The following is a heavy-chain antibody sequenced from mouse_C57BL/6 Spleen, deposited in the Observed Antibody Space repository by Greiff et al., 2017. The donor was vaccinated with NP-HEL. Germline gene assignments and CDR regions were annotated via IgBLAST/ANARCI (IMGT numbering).Heavy chain of an antibody. Sequence: QVQLQQSGAELVRPGTSVKVSCKASGYAFTNYLIEWVKQRPGQGLEWIGVINPGSGGTNYNEKFKGKATLTADKSSSTAYMQLSSLTSEDSAVYFCARAVVDFDYWGQGTTLTVSS. V-gene: IGHV1-54*01. CDR3: ARAVVDFDY. J-gene: IGHJ2*01. CDR1: GYAFTNYL. D-gene: IGHD1-1*01. CDR2: INPGSGGT.